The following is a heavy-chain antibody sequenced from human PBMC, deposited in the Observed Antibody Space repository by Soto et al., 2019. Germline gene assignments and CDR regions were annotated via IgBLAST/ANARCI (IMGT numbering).Heavy chain of an antibody. D-gene: IGHD6-6*01. CDR3: ASLAIEYSDYYGMDV. CDR2: IYYSGST. CDR1: GGSISSSSYY. J-gene: IGHJ6*02. V-gene: IGHV4-39*01. Sequence: SETLSLTCTVSGGSISSSSYYWGWIRQPPGKGLEWIGSIYYSGSTYYNPSLKSRVTISVDTSKNQFSLKLSSVTAADTAVYYCASLAIEYSDYYGMDVWGQGTTVTVSS.